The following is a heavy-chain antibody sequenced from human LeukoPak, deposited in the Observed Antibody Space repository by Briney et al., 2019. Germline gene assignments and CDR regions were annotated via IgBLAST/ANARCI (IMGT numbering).Heavy chain of an antibody. J-gene: IGHJ4*02. CDR2: IIPIFGTA. V-gene: IGHV1-69*05. CDR1: GGTFSSYA. CDR3: ASHAKSGYSDY. D-gene: IGHD3-22*01. Sequence: ASVKVSCKASGGTFSSYAISWVRQAPGQGLEWMGGIIPIFGTANYAQKFQGRVTVTTDESTSTAYMELSSLRSEDTAVYYCASHAKSGYSDYWGQGTLVTVSS.